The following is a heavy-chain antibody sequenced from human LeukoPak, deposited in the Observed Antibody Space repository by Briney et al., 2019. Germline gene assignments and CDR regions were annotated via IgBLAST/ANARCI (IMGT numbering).Heavy chain of an antibody. D-gene: IGHD3-3*01. CDR3: VRNDTSGVGLDY. CDR2: ISDRGTSI. Sequence: PGGSLTLSCAASGFTFSNHAMTWVRQAPGKGLEWVSNISDRGTSINYAVSVKGRFSISRDNAKHTLYLQMNSLRDEDTAVYYCVRNDTSGVGLDYWGQGSLVTVSS. CDR1: GFTFSNHA. V-gene: IGHV3-23*01. J-gene: IGHJ4*02.